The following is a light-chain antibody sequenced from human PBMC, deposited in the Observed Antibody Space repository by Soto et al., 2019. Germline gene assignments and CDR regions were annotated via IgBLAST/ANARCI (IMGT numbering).Light chain of an antibody. CDR1: QSISSW. J-gene: IGKJ1*01. Sequence: DIQMTQSPSTLSASVGDRVTITCRASQSISSWLAWYQQRPGKAPKLLIYKASSLESGVPSRFSGSGSGTDFTLTISSLQPDDFAPYYFQLYESYPQPFGQGTEVEIK. V-gene: IGKV1-5*03. CDR3: QLYESYPQP. CDR2: KAS.